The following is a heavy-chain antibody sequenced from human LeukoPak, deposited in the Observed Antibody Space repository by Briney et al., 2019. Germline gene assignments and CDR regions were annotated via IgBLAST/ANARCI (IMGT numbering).Heavy chain of an antibody. CDR1: GGSISSYY. Sequence: PSETLSLTCTVSGGSISSYYWSWIRQPPGKGLEWVAYIYYSGSTSYNPSLKSRVTISVDTSKKQFSLWLSAVTAADTAVYYCARHRGAYCSGGNCYSSYYFDYWGQGTLVTVSS. CDR3: ARHRGAYCSGGNCYSSYYFDY. V-gene: IGHV4-59*08. D-gene: IGHD2-15*01. J-gene: IGHJ4*02. CDR2: IYYSGST.